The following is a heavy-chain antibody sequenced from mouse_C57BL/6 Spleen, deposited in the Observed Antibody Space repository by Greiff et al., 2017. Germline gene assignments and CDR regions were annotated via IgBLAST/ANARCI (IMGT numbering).Heavy chain of an antibody. Sequence: QVQLQQPGAELVMPGASVKLSCKASGYTFTSYWMHWVKQRPGQGLEWIGEIDPSDSYTNYNQKFKGKSTLTVDKSSSTAYMQLSSLTSEDSAVYYGARGGLGTGDYWGQGTTLTVSS. CDR1: GYTFTSYW. D-gene: IGHD3-3*01. J-gene: IGHJ2*01. CDR3: ARGGLGTGDY. V-gene: IGHV1-69*01. CDR2: IDPSDSYT.